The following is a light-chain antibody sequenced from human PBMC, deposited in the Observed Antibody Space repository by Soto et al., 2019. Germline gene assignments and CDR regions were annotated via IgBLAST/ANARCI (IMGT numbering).Light chain of an antibody. CDR3: QESYSSPAVS. V-gene: IGKV1-39*01. J-gene: IGKJ4*01. CDR1: QSIISY. CDR2: AAS. Sequence: DKQMKKVASALSAYVGERGTITSRASQSIISYLNWYQQKPGKAPKLLIYAASTLHSGVPARFSGSGSGIEFTLTISCLQAEDFAHYRCQESYSSPAVSLGGGTKVDIK.